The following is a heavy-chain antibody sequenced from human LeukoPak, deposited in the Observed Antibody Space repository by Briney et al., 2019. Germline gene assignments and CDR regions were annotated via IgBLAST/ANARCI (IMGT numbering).Heavy chain of an antibody. D-gene: IGHD3-10*01. J-gene: IGHJ6*03. CDR3: ARVKSLITMVRGVIYYMDV. CDR2: IKQDESEK. CDR1: GFTFSSYW. V-gene: IGHV3-7*01. Sequence: GGSLRLSCAASGFTFSSYWMSWVRQAPGKGLEWVANIKQDESEKYYVNSMKGRFTISRDNAKNSLYLQMNSLRAEDTAVYYCARVKSLITMVRGVIYYMDVWGKGTTVTVSS.